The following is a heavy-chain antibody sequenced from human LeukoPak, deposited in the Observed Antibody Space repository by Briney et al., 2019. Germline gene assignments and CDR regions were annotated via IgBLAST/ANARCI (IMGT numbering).Heavy chain of an antibody. CDR2: INHSGST. J-gene: IGHJ6*02. CDR1: GGSFSGYY. Sequence: SETLSLTCAVYGGSFSGYYWSWIRQPPGKGLEWIGEINHSGSTNYNPSLKSRVTISVDTSKNQFSLKLSSVTAADTAVCYCASTTVKYYYYYYGMDVWGQGTTVTVSS. V-gene: IGHV4-34*01. D-gene: IGHD4-17*01. CDR3: ASTTVKYYYYYYGMDV.